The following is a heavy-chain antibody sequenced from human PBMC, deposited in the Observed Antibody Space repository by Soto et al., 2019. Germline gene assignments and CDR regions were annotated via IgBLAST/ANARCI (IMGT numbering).Heavy chain of an antibody. V-gene: IGHV3-74*01. D-gene: IGHD6-13*01. CDR3: ARDKGSIAAAGWGFDY. Sequence: EVQLVESGGGLVQPGGSRRLSCAASGFTFSSYWMHWVRQSPGKGLAWVSRINSDGSSTSYANSVKGRFTISRDNAKNTLYLQMNSLRAEDTAVYYCARDKGSIAAAGWGFDYWGQGTLVTVSS. CDR1: GFTFSSYW. CDR2: INSDGSST. J-gene: IGHJ4*02.